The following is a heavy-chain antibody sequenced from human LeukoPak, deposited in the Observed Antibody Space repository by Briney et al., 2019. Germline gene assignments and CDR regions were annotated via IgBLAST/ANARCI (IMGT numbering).Heavy chain of an antibody. J-gene: IGHJ4*02. V-gene: IGHV1-46*01. CDR3: ARGGEVLLWFGEPGLDY. CDR1: GYTFTSYY. D-gene: IGHD3-10*01. CDR2: INPSGGST. Sequence: ASVKVSCKASGYTFTSYYMHWVRQAPGQGLEWMGIINPSGGSTSYAQKFQGRVTMTRDTSTSTVYMELSSLRSEDTAVYYCARGGEVLLWFGEPGLDYWGQGTLVTVSS.